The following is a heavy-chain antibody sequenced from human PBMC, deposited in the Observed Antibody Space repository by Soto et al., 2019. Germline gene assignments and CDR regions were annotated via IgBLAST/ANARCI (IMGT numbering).Heavy chain of an antibody. V-gene: IGHV4-31*03. CDR3: ARLAVAGLYYGMDV. CDR2: IYYNGST. Sequence: QVQLQESGPGLVKPSQTLSLTCTVSGGSISSGGYYWSWIRQHPGKGLEWIGYIYYNGSTYYNPSLKSRVTISVDTSKNQFSLKLSSVTAADTAVYYCARLAVAGLYYGMDVWGQGTTVTVSS. CDR1: GGSISSGGYY. J-gene: IGHJ6*02. D-gene: IGHD6-19*01.